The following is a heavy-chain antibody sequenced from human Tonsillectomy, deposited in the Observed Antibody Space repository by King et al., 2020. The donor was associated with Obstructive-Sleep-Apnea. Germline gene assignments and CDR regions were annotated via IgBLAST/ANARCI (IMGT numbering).Heavy chain of an antibody. CDR3: AGDKDSSGWYYYYYGMDV. CDR2: ISSSSRYI. CDR1: GFTFSSYS. Sequence: VQLVESGGGLVKPGGSLRLSCAASGFTFSSYSMNWVRQAPGKGLEWVSSISSSSRYIYYSDSVKGRLTISRDNAKNSLYLQMNSLRAEDTAGYYCAGDKDSSGWYYYYYGMDVWGQGTTVTVSS. V-gene: IGHV3-21*01. J-gene: IGHJ6*02. D-gene: IGHD6-19*01.